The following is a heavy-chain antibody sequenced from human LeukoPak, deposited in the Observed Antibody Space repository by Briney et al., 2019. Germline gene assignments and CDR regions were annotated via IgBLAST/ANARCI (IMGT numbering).Heavy chain of an antibody. V-gene: IGHV4-39*01. Sequence: SETLTLTCTVSGGSISSSSYYWGWIRQPPGKGLEWIGSIYYSGSTYYNPSLKSRVTISVDTSKNQFSLKLSSVTAADTAVYYCARLSTVTTGFDYWGQGTLVTVSS. CDR2: IYYSGST. D-gene: IGHD4-17*01. CDR1: GGSISSSSYY. J-gene: IGHJ4*02. CDR3: ARLSTVTTGFDY.